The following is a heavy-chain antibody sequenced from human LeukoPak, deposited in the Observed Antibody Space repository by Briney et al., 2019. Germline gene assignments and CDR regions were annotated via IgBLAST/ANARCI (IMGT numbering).Heavy chain of an antibody. J-gene: IGHJ6*03. CDR3: ARDEPREGRDFYYYYMDV. CDR2: IIPIFGTA. CDR1: GGTFSSYA. Sequence: SVKVSCKASGGTFSSYAISWVRQAPGQGLEWMGGIIPIFGTANYAQKFQGRVTITTDESTSTAYMELSSLRSEDTAVYYCARDEPREGRDFYYYYMDVWGKGTTVTVS. V-gene: IGHV1-69*05.